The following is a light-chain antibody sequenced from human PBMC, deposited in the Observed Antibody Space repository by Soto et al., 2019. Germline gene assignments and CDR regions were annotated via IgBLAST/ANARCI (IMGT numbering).Light chain of an antibody. CDR1: QSVSNDY. CDR3: QQYGSSPIT. CDR2: DTS. V-gene: IGKV3-20*01. Sequence: DMVLTQSPGTLSLSPGDRATLSCRVSQSVSNDYLAWFQQKPGQAPRLLIYDTSSRATGIPDRFSGSGSGTDFTLTISRLEPEDFAVYYCQQYGSSPITFGQGTRLEIK. J-gene: IGKJ5*01.